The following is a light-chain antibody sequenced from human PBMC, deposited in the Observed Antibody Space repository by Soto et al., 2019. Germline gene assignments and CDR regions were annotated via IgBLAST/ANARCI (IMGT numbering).Light chain of an antibody. V-gene: IGLV2-8*01. J-gene: IGLJ2*01. CDR1: SSDVGGYNY. Sequence: QSALTQPPSASGSPGQSVTISCTGTSSDVGGYNYVSWYQQHPGKAPKVMISEVSKRPSGVPDRFSGSKSGNTAALTFSGLQAEDAADYYCSSFAGNTHLVFGAGTKLTVL. CDR2: EVS. CDR3: SSFAGNTHLV.